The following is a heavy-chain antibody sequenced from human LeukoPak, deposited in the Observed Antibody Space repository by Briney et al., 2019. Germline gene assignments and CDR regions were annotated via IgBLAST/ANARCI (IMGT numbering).Heavy chain of an antibody. D-gene: IGHD3-22*01. Sequence: ASVKVSLQGFWFPLNYLGINRVRQAPGQGTGWEGLVSAYNGNTNYAQKLQGRVTMTTDTSTSTAYMELRSLRSEDMAVYYCARERKDYYDSSGYWDAFDIWGQGTMVTVSS. V-gene: IGHV1-18*03. CDR3: ARERKDYYDSSGYWDAFDI. J-gene: IGHJ3*02. CDR2: VSAYNGNT. CDR1: FPLNYLG.